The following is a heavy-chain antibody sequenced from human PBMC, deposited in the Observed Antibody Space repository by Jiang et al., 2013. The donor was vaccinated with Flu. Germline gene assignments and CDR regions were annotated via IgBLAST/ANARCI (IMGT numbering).Heavy chain of an antibody. CDR2: ISSSSSTI. D-gene: IGHD3-3*01. J-gene: IGHJ5*02. CDR3: ARDSYDFWSGYPKARINWFDP. Sequence: EWVSYISSSSSTIYYADSVKGRFTISRDNAKNSLYLQMNSLRAEDTAVYYCARDSYDFWSGYPKARINWFDPWGQGTLVTVSS. V-gene: IGHV3-48*04.